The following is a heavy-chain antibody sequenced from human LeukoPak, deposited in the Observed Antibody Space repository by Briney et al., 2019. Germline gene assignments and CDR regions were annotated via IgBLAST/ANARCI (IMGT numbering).Heavy chain of an antibody. CDR2: ISTTGTTM. D-gene: IGHD5-18*01. Sequence: GSLRLSCASSGFTFSDFYMSWLRQTPGKGLEWVSYISTTGTTMDYADSVKGRFTISRDNAKDSLYLQMNNLGVEDTAVYYCAKGHTYGMIWGQGTLVTVFS. CDR3: AKGHTYGMI. J-gene: IGHJ1*01. V-gene: IGHV3-11*01. CDR1: GFTFSDFY.